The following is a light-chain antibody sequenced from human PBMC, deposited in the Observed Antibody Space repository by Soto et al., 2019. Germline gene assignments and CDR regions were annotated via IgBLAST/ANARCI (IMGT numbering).Light chain of an antibody. CDR3: QQYCLWYT. CDR1: QHVSSN. Sequence: EIVMTQSPPTPSVSPGERATLSCRASQHVSSNLAWYQQKPGQSPRLLIYGASTRATGTPPRFSGSGSGTEFTLTISSLQSEDFAVYYCQQYCLWYTFGQGTKLEIK. V-gene: IGKV3-15*01. CDR2: GAS. J-gene: IGKJ2*01.